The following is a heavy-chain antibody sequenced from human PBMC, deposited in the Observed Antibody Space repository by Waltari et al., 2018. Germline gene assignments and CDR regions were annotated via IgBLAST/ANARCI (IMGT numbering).Heavy chain of an antibody. CDR3: LKKNDEVFDRNGLVYDAFDM. CDR2: INYNSASI. D-gene: IGHD3-22*01. J-gene: IGHJ3*02. Sequence: EVQLVESGGGLVQPGRSLRPSCLGSGFTFDDYAMHWVGTPPGKGLEWVSGINYNSASIGYGESVKGRFIISRDNARNSLYLQMNSLTTEDTALYYCLKKNDEVFDRNGLVYDAFDMWGQGTMVTVSP. V-gene: IGHV3-9*01. CDR1: GFTFDDYA.